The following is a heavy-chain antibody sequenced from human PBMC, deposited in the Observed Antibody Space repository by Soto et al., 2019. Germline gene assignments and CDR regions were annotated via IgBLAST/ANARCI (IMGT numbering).Heavy chain of an antibody. CDR3: ARGIDSSSSGDYYFGY. V-gene: IGHV1-69*02. J-gene: IGHJ4*02. CDR1: GGTFSSYT. Sequence: QVQLVQSGAEVQKPGSSVKVSCKASGGTFSSYTISWVRQAPGQGLEWMGRIIPILGIANYAQKFQGRVTINADKSTSTAYMELISLRSDDSAVDYCARGIDSSSSGDYYFGYWGQGTLVTVSS. D-gene: IGHD6-6*01. CDR2: IIPILGIA.